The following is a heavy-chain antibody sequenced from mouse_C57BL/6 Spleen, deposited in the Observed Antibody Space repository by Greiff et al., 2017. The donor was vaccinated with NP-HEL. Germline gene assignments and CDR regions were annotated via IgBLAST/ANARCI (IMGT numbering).Heavy chain of an antibody. Sequence: EVQLVESGGGLVQPKGSLKLSCAASGFSFNTYAMNWVRQAPGKGLEWVARIRSKSNNYATYYADSVKDRFTISRDDSESMLYLQMNNLKTEDTAMYYCGRQYYGSSYFDYWGKGTTLTVSS. CDR3: GRQYYGSSYFDY. CDR1: GFSFNTYA. V-gene: IGHV10-1*01. D-gene: IGHD1-1*01. CDR2: IRSKSNNYAT. J-gene: IGHJ2*01.